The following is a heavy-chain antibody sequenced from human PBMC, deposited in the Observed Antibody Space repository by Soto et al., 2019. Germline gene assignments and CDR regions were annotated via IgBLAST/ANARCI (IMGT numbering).Heavy chain of an antibody. CDR3: ARFRVIVVLSDALYYSGMDV. V-gene: IGHV3-30*14. D-gene: IGHD2-2*01. CDR1: GFTFSSYA. J-gene: IGHJ6*02. Sequence: SGGSLRLSCAASGFTFSSYAMHWVRQAPGKGLEWVAVISYDGSNKYYADSVKGRFTISRDNSKNTLYLQMNSLRAEDTAVYYYARFRVIVVLSDALYYSGMDVWGQGTTVTVSS. CDR2: ISYDGSNK.